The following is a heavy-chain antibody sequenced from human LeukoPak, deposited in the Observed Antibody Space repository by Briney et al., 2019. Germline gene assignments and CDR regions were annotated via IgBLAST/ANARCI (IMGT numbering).Heavy chain of an antibody. CDR2: ISSSSRNI. CDR3: ASVRGYSYGYSFDY. J-gene: IGHJ4*02. D-gene: IGHD5-18*01. Sequence: PGGSLRLSCAASGFSFSTSTMNWVRQAPGKGLEWVSSISSSSRNIHYAESVKGRFTISRDNAKNSLYLQMNSLRAEDTAVYYCASVRGYSYGYSFDYWGQGTLVAVSS. V-gene: IGHV3-21*01. CDR1: GFSFSTST.